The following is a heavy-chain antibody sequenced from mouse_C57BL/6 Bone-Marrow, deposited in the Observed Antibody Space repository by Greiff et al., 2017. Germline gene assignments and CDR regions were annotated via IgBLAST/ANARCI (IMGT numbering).Heavy chain of an antibody. J-gene: IGHJ1*03. CDR3: TTDYYYGSSNWYFDV. D-gene: IGHD1-1*01. CDR1: GFNIKDYY. Sequence: EVQLQQSGAELVRPGASVKLSCTASGFNIKDYYMHWVKQRPEQGLEWIGRIDPEDGDTEYAPKFQGKATMTADTSSNTAYLQLSSLTSEDTAVYYCTTDYYYGSSNWYFDVWGTGTTVTVSS. V-gene: IGHV14-1*01. CDR2: IDPEDGDT.